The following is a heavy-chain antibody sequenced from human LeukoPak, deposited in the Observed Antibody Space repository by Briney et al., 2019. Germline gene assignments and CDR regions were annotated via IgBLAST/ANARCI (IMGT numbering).Heavy chain of an antibody. CDR3: ATKKTPLYCGGDCYSGLGWFDP. D-gene: IGHD2-21*02. CDR2: INPKNGST. CDR1: GYTFIDYH. Sequence: ASVKVSFKASGYTFIDYHIHWVRQAPGQGLEWMGWINPKNGSTRLAQRLQGRVTMTRDTSTGTVYMELSSLRSDDTAVYYCATKKTPLYCGGDCYSGLGWFDPWGQGTLITVSS. V-gene: IGHV1-2*02. J-gene: IGHJ5*02.